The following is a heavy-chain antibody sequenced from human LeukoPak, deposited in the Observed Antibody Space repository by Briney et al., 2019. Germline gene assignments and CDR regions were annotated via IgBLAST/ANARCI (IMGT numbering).Heavy chain of an antibody. CDR2: ISSSSSYI. CDR3: ARDQTYYDFWSGYSDYYYYGMDV. D-gene: IGHD3-3*01. J-gene: IGHJ6*02. Sequence: GGSLRLSCAASGFTFSSYSMNWVRQAPGKGLEWVSSISSSSSYIYYADSVKGRFTISRDNAKNSLYLQMNSLRAEDTAVYYCARDQTYYDFWSGYSDYYYYGMDVWGQGTTDTVSS. V-gene: IGHV3-21*01. CDR1: GFTFSSYS.